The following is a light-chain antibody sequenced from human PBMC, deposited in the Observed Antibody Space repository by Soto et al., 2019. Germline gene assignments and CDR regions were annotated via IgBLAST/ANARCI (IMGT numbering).Light chain of an antibody. V-gene: IGKV3-15*01. CDR2: DIS. CDR1: QTVSRN. CDR3: QQREHWPPIT. J-gene: IGKJ5*01. Sequence: EVVMTQSPATLSVSPGERATLSCRASQTVSRNLAWYQQRPGQAPRLLIYDISNRAAGVPARFSGSGSETEFTLTIRSLQSEDFAVYYCQQREHWPPITFGQGTRLEIK.